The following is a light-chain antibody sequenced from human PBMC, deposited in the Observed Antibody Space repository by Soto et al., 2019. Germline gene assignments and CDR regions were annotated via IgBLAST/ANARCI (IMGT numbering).Light chain of an antibody. CDR3: SLYTCSSSLWV. V-gene: IGLV2-14*04. J-gene: IGLJ1*01. CDR1: SSDVGGYNY. CDR2: DVS. Sequence: SISNTRTSSDVGGYNYVSWYQQHPGKAPKLMIYDVSNRPSGVSNRFSGSKSGNTASLTISGLQADDEADSYGSLYTCSSSLWVVGTGSTV.